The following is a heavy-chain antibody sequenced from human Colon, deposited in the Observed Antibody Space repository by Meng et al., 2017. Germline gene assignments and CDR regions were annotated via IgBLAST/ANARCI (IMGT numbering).Heavy chain of an antibody. CDR1: GGSISSGTHY. D-gene: IGHD2-21*01. CDR3: ARRDAVIKGVDC. Sequence: QLQLQESGPGLVKPSETLSLTGSVSGGSISSGTHYWGWVRQPPGKGLEWIGSVYYSGTTYYSPSLKSRVTISVDTSKNQFSLKLSSVTAADTAVYYCARRDAVIKGVDCWGQGTLVTVSS. CDR2: VYYSGTT. J-gene: IGHJ4*02. V-gene: IGHV4-39*01.